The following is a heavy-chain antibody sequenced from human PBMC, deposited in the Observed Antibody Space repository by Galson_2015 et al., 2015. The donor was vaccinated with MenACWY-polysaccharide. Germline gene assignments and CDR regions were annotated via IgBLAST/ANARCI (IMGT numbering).Heavy chain of an antibody. D-gene: IGHD2-15*01. J-gene: IGHJ4*02. CDR3: ARDPAGSYSNYDY. V-gene: IGHV4-61*02. CDR2: IYSSGST. Sequence: RIYSSGSTNYNPSLRSRVTISVDTSNNQFSLKLSSVTAADTAVYYCARDPAGSYSNYDYWGQGTLVTVSS.